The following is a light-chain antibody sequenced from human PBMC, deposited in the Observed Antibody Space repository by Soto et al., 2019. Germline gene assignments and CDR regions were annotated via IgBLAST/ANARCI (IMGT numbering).Light chain of an antibody. J-gene: IGKJ2*01. Sequence: DIQMTQSPSSLSASAGDRVTITCRASQGINSFLAWYQQKPGKVPKLLIYAASTLQSGVPSRFGGSGSGTDFTLTISSLQPEDVATYYWQEYDTAPYTFGQGTKLEIK. CDR2: AAS. V-gene: IGKV1-27*01. CDR1: QGINSF. CDR3: QEYDTAPYT.